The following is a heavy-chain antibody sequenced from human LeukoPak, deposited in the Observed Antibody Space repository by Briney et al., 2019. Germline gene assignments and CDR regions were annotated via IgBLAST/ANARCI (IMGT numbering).Heavy chain of an antibody. D-gene: IGHD6-19*01. CDR3: ARVRQWLATGRDAFDI. J-gene: IGHJ3*02. CDR1: GGTFSSYA. CDR2: IIPIFGTA. V-gene: IGHV1-69*05. Sequence: ASVKVSCKASGGTFSSYAISWVRQAPGQGLEWMGGIIPIFGTANYAQKFQGRVTMTTDTSTGTAYMELRSLRSDDTAVYYRARVRQWLATGRDAFDIWGQGTMVTVSS.